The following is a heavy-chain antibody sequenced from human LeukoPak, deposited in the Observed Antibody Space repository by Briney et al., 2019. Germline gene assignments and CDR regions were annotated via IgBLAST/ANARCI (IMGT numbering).Heavy chain of an antibody. D-gene: IGHD3-3*01. CDR3: ARGGRITIFGVAADNWFDP. CDR1: GGSFSGYY. J-gene: IGHJ5*02. Sequence: SETLSLTCAVYGGSFSGYYWSWIRQPPGEGLEWIGEINHSGSTNYNPSLKSRVTISVDTSKNQFSLKLSSVTAADTAVYYCARGGRITIFGVAADNWFDPWGQGTLVTVSS. CDR2: INHSGST. V-gene: IGHV4-34*01.